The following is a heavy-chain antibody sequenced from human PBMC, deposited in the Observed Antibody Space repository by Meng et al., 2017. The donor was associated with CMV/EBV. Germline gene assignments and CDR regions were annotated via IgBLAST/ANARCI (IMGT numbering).Heavy chain of an antibody. Sequence: VHRQDPRPGLSKPSQTLPLPCLGSGGPISSYYWSRTRQPAGKGLEWIWRIYTSGSTNYNPSLKSRVTMSVDTSKNQFSLKLSSVTAADTAVYYCARGPEVDYGDYVGLNYWGQGTLVTVSS. D-gene: IGHD4-17*01. CDR3: ARGPEVDYGDYVGLNY. CDR1: GGPISSYY. J-gene: IGHJ4*02. V-gene: IGHV4-4*07. CDR2: IYTSGST.